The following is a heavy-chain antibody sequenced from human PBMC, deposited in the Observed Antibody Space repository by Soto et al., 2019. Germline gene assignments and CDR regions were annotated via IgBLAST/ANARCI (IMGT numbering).Heavy chain of an antibody. V-gene: IGHV4-4*07. Sequence: QVQLQESGPGLLKPSETLSLTCTVSGGSISSYYWSWIRQPAGKGLEWIGRIYTSGSTNYNPSLTSRVPMSVDTSKNQFSLKLSSVTAADTAVYYCARACSSNSCYDVFDYWGQGTLVTVSS. CDR2: IYTSGST. D-gene: IGHD2-2*01. CDR3: ARACSSNSCYDVFDY. CDR1: GGSISSYY. J-gene: IGHJ4*02.